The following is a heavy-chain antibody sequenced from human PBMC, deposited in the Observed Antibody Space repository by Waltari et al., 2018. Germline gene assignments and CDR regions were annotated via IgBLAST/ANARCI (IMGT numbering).Heavy chain of an antibody. CDR3: ARDGMDVVVIAIHYYYYYYMDV. D-gene: IGHD2-21*01. Sequence: QVQLVESGGGVVQPGRSLRLSCAASGFTFSSYAMHWVRQAPGKGLEWVAVISYDGSNKYYADSVKGRFTISRDNSKNTLYLQMNSLRAEDTAVYYCARDGMDVVVIAIHYYYYYYMDVWGKGTTVTISS. J-gene: IGHJ6*03. CDR2: ISYDGSNK. V-gene: IGHV3-30-3*01. CDR1: GFTFSSYA.